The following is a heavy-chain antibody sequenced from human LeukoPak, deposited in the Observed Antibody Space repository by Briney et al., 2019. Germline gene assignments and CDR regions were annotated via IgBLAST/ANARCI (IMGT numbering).Heavy chain of an antibody. Sequence: GGSLRLSCAASGFPFTSYSMNWVRQAPGKGLEWVSYISSSSSTINYADSVRGRFTISRDNAKNSLYLQMNSLRDEDTAVYYCARVLSFWGQGTLVTVSS. CDR1: GFPFTSYS. V-gene: IGHV3-48*02. CDR2: ISSSSSTI. J-gene: IGHJ4*02. CDR3: ARVLSF.